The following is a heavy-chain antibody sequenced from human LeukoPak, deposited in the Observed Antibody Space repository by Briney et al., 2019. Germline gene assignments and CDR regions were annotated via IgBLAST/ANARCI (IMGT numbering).Heavy chain of an antibody. CDR1: GFTFSSYG. Sequence: RGSLRLSWAASGFTFSSYGMHWVRQAPGKGLEWVAVIWYDGSNKYYADSVKGRFTISRDNSKNTLYLQMNSLRAEDTAVYSCARDGRGAYSYGLTLLDYYGMDVWGQGTTVTVSS. CDR2: IWYDGSNK. J-gene: IGHJ6*02. D-gene: IGHD5-18*01. CDR3: ARDGRGAYSYGLTLLDYYGMDV. V-gene: IGHV3-33*01.